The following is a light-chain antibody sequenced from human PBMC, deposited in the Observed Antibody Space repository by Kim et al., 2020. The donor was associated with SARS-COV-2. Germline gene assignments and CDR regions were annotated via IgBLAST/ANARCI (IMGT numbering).Light chain of an antibody. CDR2: AKN. CDR3: KSRDTSGYHLV. Sequence: SSALTQDPAVSVALGQTVRITCQGDSLRSYYASWYQKKPGQAPVLVIYAKNNRPSGIPDRFSGSSSGNTASLTITGAQAEDEADYYSKSRDTSGYHLVFG. J-gene: IGLJ2*01. V-gene: IGLV3-19*01. CDR1: SLRSYY.